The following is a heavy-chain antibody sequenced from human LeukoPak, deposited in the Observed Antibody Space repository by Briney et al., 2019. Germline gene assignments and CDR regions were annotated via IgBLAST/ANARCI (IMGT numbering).Heavy chain of an antibody. CDR1: GFTFSNYA. D-gene: IGHD4-17*01. Sequence: GGSLRLSCTASGFTFSNYALTWVRQAPGNGLEWLSSIGGSGVDTRYADSVRGRFTISRDNSRNTLYLTMDSLRAEDTAVYFCGRDPNGNYMGAFDFWGQGTMVTVSS. CDR2: IGGSGVDT. V-gene: IGHV3-23*01. J-gene: IGHJ3*01. CDR3: GRDPNGNYMGAFDF.